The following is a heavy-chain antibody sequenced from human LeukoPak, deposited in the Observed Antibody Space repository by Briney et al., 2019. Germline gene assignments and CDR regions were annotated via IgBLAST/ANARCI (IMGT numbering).Heavy chain of an antibody. Sequence: SETLSLTCTVSGGSISSYYWSWIRQPPAKGLEWIGYIYYSGSTNYNPSLKSRVTISVDTSKNQFSLKLSSVTAADTAVYYCARITIFGVVSDAFDIWGQGTMVTVSS. D-gene: IGHD3-3*01. V-gene: IGHV4-59*08. CDR2: IYYSGST. CDR3: ARITIFGVVSDAFDI. J-gene: IGHJ3*02. CDR1: GGSISSYY.